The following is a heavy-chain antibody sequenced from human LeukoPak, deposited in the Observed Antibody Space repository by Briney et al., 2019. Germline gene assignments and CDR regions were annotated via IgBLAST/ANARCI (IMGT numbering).Heavy chain of an antibody. J-gene: IGHJ6*02. CDR1: GFTFSSYE. CDR2: IGSSGSTK. CDR3: ATYCSSTSCYRTRYMDV. V-gene: IGHV3-48*03. D-gene: IGHD2-2*01. Sequence: SGGSLRLSCAASGFTFSSYEMIWVRQAPGKGLEWLSYIGSSGSTKYYADSVKGRFTISRDNAENSLYLQMNSLRAEDTAVYYCATYCSSTSCYRTRYMDVWGQGATVTVSS.